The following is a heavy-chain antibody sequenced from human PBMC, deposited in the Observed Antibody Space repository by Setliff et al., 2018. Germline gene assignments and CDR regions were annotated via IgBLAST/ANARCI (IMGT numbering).Heavy chain of an antibody. CDR1: GFSFSGSA. D-gene: IGHD5-18*01. CDR3: TFARDGYDVFDI. Sequence: PGGSLRLSCAASGFSFSGSAVYWVRQASVKGLEWIGRIRGRTDNYATAYAASVRGRFTISGDDSKNTAYLQMNSLKTEDTAVYYCTFARDGYDVFDIWGQGTMVTVSS. V-gene: IGHV3-73*01. J-gene: IGHJ3*02. CDR2: IRGRTDNYAT.